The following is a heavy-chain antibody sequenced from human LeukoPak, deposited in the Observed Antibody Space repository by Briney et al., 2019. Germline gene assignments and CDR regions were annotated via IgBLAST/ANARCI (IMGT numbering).Heavy chain of an antibody. CDR3: AQTIPHWYFDL. J-gene: IGHJ2*01. Sequence: GGSLRLSCAASGFTFSDYAMCWVRQAPGKGLDWVSAISGSGDSTYCADSVKGRFTISRDNSKNTLYLQLNSLRAEDTAVYYCAQTIPHWYFDLWGRGTLVTVSS. V-gene: IGHV3-23*01. CDR1: GFTFSDYA. D-gene: IGHD2-2*02. CDR2: ISGSGDST.